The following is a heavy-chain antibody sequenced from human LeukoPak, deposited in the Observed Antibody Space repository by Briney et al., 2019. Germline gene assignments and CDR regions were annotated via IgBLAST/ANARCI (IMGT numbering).Heavy chain of an antibody. D-gene: IGHD6-25*01. CDR1: GYTFTRYY. CDR3: ARDRTTAAGMPYYFDY. CDR2: ISPSGGST. V-gene: IGHV1-46*01. Sequence: GASVKVSCKAFGYTFTRYYMHWVRQAPGQGPEWMGVISPSGGSTTYAQKFQGRVTLTRDMSTSTDYLELSSLRSEDTAVYYCARDRTTAAGMPYYFDYWGQGTLITVSS. J-gene: IGHJ4*02.